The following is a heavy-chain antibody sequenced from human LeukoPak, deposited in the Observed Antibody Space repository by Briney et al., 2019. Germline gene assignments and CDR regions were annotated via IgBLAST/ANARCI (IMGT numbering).Heavy chain of an antibody. CDR3: ARDRKHSSGWYAYSEFDY. CDR1: GYTFTSYG. D-gene: IGHD6-19*01. J-gene: IGHJ4*02. CDR2: ISAYNGNT. V-gene: IGHV1-18*01. Sequence: ASVKVSCKASGYTFTSYGISWVQQAPGQGLEWMGWISAYNGNTNYAQKLQGRVTMTTDTSTSTAYMELRSLRSDDAAVYYCARDRKHSSGWYAYSEFDYWGQGTLVTVSS.